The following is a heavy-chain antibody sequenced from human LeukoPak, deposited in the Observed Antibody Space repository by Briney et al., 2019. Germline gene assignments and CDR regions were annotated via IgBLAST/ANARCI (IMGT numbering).Heavy chain of an antibody. CDR1: GGSISSSY. V-gene: IGHV4-59*13. CDR3: ARDQGSGGRYRIDAFDI. D-gene: IGHD1-26*01. J-gene: IGHJ3*02. Sequence: SETLSLTCTVSGGSISSSYWSWMRQPPGKSLECSGYIYYNGNTNYNPSLKSRVTISVDTSKNQFSLMLSSVTAADTAVYYCARDQGSGGRYRIDAFDIWGQGTMVTVSS. CDR2: IYYNGNT.